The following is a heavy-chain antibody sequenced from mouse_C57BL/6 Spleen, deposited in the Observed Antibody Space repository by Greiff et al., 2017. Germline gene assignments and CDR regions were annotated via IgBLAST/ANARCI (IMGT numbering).Heavy chain of an antibody. CDR1: GFTFSSYG. CDR2: ISSGGSYT. D-gene: IGHD1-1*01. CDR3: ARYYYGSSNYYAMDY. J-gene: IGHJ4*01. V-gene: IGHV5-6*01. Sequence: EVQRVESGGDLVKPGGSLKLSCAASGFTFSSYGMSWVRQTPDTRLEWVATISSGGSYTYYPDSVKGRFTISRDNAKNTLYLQMSSLKSEDTAMYYCARYYYGSSNYYAMDYWGQGTSVTVSS.